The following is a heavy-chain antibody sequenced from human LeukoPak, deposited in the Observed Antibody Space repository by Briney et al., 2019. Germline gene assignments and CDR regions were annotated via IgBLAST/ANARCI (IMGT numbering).Heavy chain of an antibody. CDR1: GFTFSNDW. J-gene: IGHJ5*02. D-gene: IGHD3-16*02. CDR2: INTDGSTT. V-gene: IGHV3-74*01. CDR3: ARSRGGSYHH. Sequence: GGSLRLSCAASGFTFSNDWMHWVRQAPGKGLVWVSRINTDGSTTTYADSVKGRFTISRDNAKNTLYLQMNSLRVEDTAVYYCARSRGGSYHHWGQGTLVTVSS.